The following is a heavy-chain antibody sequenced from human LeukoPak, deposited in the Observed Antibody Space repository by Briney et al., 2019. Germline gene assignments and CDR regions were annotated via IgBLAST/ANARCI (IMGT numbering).Heavy chain of an antibody. Sequence: SVKVSCKASGGTFSSYAISWVRQAPGHGLEWMGGIIPIFGTANYAQKFQGRVTITTDESTSTAYMGLSSLRSEDTAVYYCASGEYYGSGSYWDPYYFDYWGQGTLVTVSS. V-gene: IGHV1-69*05. CDR1: GGTFSSYA. CDR3: ASGEYYGSGSYWDPYYFDY. D-gene: IGHD3-10*01. J-gene: IGHJ4*02. CDR2: IIPIFGTA.